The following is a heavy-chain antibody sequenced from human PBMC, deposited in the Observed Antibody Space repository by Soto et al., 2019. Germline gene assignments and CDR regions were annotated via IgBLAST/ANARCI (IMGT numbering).Heavy chain of an antibody. CDR1: GFTFSSYA. D-gene: IGHD3-22*01. CDR2: ISGSGGST. CDR3: AKDPLPRITMIVGAY. Sequence: GGSLRLSCAASGFTFSSYAMSWVRQAPGKGLEWVSAISGSGGSTYYADSVKGRFTISRDNSKNTLYLQMNSLRAEDTAVYYCAKDPLPRITMIVGAYWGQGTLVTVSS. J-gene: IGHJ4*02. V-gene: IGHV3-23*01.